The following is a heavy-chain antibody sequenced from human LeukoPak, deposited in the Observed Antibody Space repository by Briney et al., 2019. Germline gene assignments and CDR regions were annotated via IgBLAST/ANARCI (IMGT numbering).Heavy chain of an antibody. CDR1: GFTFSSYA. D-gene: IGHD3-16*01. CDR3: AKDVWGTGNGPGY. V-gene: IGHV3-23*01. J-gene: IGHJ4*02. Sequence: GGSERLSCAASGFTFSSYAMSWLRQAPGKGLEWVSAISGSGGSTYYADSVKGRFTISRDNSKNTLYLQMNSLRPEDTAVYYCAKDVWGTGNGPGYWGQGTLVTVSS. CDR2: ISGSGGST.